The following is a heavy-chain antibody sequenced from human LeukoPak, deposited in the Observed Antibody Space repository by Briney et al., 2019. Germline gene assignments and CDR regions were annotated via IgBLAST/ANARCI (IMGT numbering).Heavy chain of an antibody. D-gene: IGHD3-10*01. CDR1: GFTFSSYD. CDR3: ARASYYYGSGSYYFDY. Sequence: GGSLRLSCAASGFTFSSYDMHWVRQATGKGLEWVSAIGTAGDTYYPGSVKGRFTISRENAKSSLYLQMNSLRAGDTAVYYCARASYYYGSGSYYFDYWGQGTLVTVSS. CDR2: IGTAGDT. V-gene: IGHV3-13*04. J-gene: IGHJ4*02.